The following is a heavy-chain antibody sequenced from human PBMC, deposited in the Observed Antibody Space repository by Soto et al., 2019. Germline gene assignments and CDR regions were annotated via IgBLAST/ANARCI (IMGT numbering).Heavy chain of an antibody. V-gene: IGHV3-30-3*01. J-gene: IGHJ6*02. CDR3: ARDRGYYDSSGDSPYYYGMDV. Sequence: GGSLRLSCAASGFTFNSYAMHWVRQAPGKGLEWVALISYDGSNKYYADSVKGRFTISRGNSKNTLNLQMNSLRAEDTDTAVYYCARDRGYYDSSGDSPYYYGMDVWGQGTTVTVSS. CDR2: ISYDGSNK. CDR1: GFTFNSYA. D-gene: IGHD3-22*01.